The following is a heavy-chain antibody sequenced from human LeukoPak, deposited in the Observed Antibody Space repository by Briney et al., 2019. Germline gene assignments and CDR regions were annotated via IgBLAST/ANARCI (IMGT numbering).Heavy chain of an antibody. CDR2: IYSGGST. D-gene: IGHD6-6*01. CDR1: GLIFSGYY. J-gene: IGHJ1*01. CDR3: ARDSGSSSPYFQH. Sequence: GGSLRLSCAAPGLIFSGYYMGWIRQAPGKGLEWVSVIYSGGSTYYADSVKGRFTISRDNSKNTLYLQMNSLRAEDTAVYYCARDSGSSSPYFQHWARAPWSPSPQ. V-gene: IGHV3-53*01.